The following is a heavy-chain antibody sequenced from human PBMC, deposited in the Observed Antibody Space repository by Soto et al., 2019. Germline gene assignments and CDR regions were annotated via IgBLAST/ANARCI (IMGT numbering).Heavy chain of an antibody. D-gene: IGHD1-26*01. CDR2: IYYSGTT. V-gene: IGHV4-28*01. CDR3: ARREIQGPIDY. Sequence: SETLSLTCAVSGYSISSSNWWGWIRQPPGKGLEWIGYIYYSGTTYYNPSLKSRVTMSVDTSKNQFSLKLTAVTAVDTAVYYCARREIQGPIDYWGQGTLVTVSS. J-gene: IGHJ4*02. CDR1: GYSISSSNW.